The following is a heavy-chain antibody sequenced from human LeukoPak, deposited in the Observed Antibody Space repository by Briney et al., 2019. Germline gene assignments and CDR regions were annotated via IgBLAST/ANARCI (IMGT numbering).Heavy chain of an antibody. CDR3: ARAFSDYYWYFDL. Sequence: KPSETLSLTCTVSGGSISSYYWSRIRQPPGKGLEWIGYIYYSGSTNYNPSLKSRVTISVDTSKNQFSLKLSSVTAADTAVYYCARAFSDYYWYFDLWGRGTLVTVSS. CDR2: IYYSGST. CDR1: GGSISSYY. V-gene: IGHV4-59*01. J-gene: IGHJ2*01. D-gene: IGHD4-17*01.